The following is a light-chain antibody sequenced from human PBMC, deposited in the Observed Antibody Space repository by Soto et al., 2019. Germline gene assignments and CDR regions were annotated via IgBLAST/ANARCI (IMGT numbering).Light chain of an antibody. CDR3: QPYNDWPPIP. V-gene: IGKV3-15*01. CDR2: DAP. CDR1: QSVSSY. Sequence: EIVVTQSRATLSLSPXXXXXVSXXXSQSVSSYLAWYQQKPGQAPRLLIYDAPTRATVIPARFSGSGSGTESTLTISSLHSEDLAVYYCQPYNDWPPIPFGQGTRLEI. J-gene: IGKJ5*01.